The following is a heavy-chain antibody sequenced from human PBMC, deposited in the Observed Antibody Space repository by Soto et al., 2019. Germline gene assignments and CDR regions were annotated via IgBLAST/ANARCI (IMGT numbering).Heavy chain of an antibody. CDR1: GGSISSGGYY. CDR3: ARATAYYDFWTGPNLYGMDV. CDR2: IYYSGST. V-gene: IGHV4-31*03. Sequence: SETLSLTCTVSGGSISSGGYYWSWIRQHPGKGLEWIGYIYYSGSTYYNPSLKSRVTISVDTSKNPFSLKLSSLTAADTAVYYCARATAYYDFWTGPNLYGMDVWGQGTTVTVSS. J-gene: IGHJ6*02. D-gene: IGHD3-3*01.